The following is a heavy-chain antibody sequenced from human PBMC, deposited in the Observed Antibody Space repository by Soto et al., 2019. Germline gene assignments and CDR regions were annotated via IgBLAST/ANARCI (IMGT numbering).Heavy chain of an antibody. D-gene: IGHD1-26*01. J-gene: IGHJ4*02. CDR1: GYTFTSYG. CDR2: ISAYNGNT. Sequence: QVQLVQSGAEVKKPGASVKVSCRASGYTFTSYGISWVRQAPGQGLEWMGWISAYNGNTNYAQKFQGRVTMTTDTPTSTAYMERRSLGSADTAVYYCARGGQTGCRGSGAMGDSGGQGPWVPVSP. V-gene: IGHV1-18*01. CDR3: ARGGQTGCRGSGAMGDS.